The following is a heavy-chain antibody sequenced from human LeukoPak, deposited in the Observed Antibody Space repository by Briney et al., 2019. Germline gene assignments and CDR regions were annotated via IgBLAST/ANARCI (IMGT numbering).Heavy chain of an antibody. CDR3: ARVSGYDGYNWFDP. D-gene: IGHD5-12*01. CDR1: GDSVSSNSAA. Sequence: SQTLSLTCAISGDSVSSNSAAWNWIRQSPSRGLEWLGGTYYRSKWYNDYAVSVKSRITINPDTSKNQFSLQLNSVTPEDTAVYYCARVSGYDGYNWFDPWGQGTLVTVSS. V-gene: IGHV6-1*01. J-gene: IGHJ5*02. CDR2: TYYRSKWYN.